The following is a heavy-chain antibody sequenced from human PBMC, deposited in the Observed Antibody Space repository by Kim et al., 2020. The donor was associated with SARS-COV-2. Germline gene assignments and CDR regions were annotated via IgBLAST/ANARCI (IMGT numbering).Heavy chain of an antibody. Sequence: DSVKGRFTISRDNFKNTLYLQMSRRRAEDTAIYYCAKDRTDYGDYVVDFDFWGQGALVTVSS. V-gene: IGHV3-23*01. J-gene: IGHJ4*02. D-gene: IGHD4-17*01. CDR3: AKDRTDYGDYVVDFDF.